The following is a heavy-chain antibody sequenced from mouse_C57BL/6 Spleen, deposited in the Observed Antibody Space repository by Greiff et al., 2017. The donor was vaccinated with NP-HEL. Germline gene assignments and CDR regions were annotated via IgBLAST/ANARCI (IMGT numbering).Heavy chain of an antibody. CDR1: GYTFTSYW. CDR2: IYPGNSDT. CDR3: TRFDYGSSFYAMDY. D-gene: IGHD1-1*01. J-gene: IGHJ4*01. Sequence: VQLQQSGTVLARPGASVKMSCKTSGYTFTSYWMHWVKQRPGQGLEWIGAIYPGNSDTSYNQKFKGKAKLTAVTSASTAYMELSSLTNEDSAVYYCTRFDYGSSFYAMDYWGQGTSVTVSS. V-gene: IGHV1-5*01.